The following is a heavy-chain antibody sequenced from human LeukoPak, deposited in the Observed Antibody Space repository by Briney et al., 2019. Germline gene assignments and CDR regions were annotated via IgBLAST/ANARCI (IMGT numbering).Heavy chain of an antibody. CDR2: ISAYNGNT. D-gene: IGHD3-22*01. CDR3: ARVDRSFDSSGYYYYYYYYMDV. V-gene: IGHV1-18*01. CDR1: GYTFTSYG. J-gene: IGHJ6*03. Sequence: ASVKVSCKASGYTFTSYGISWVRQAPGQGLEWMGWISAYNGNTNYAQKLQGRVTMTTDTSTSTAYMELRSLRSDDTAVYYCARVDRSFDSSGYYYYYYYYMDVWGKGTTVTVSS.